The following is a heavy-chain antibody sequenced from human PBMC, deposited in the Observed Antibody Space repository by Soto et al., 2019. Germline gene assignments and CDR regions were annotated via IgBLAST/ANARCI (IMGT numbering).Heavy chain of an antibody. CDR1: GDSITSSSSS. CDR2: IYQNGNT. J-gene: IGHJ5*02. V-gene: IGHV4-30-2*01. CDR3: SRRAPEGFDP. Sequence: PSETLSLTCIVSGDSITSSSSSWTCFRQPPRKSLEWIGYIYQNGNTYYNPSLKSRVTISVDTSKNHFSLKLGSVTAADTALYYCSRRAPEGFDPWGQGTLVTVSS.